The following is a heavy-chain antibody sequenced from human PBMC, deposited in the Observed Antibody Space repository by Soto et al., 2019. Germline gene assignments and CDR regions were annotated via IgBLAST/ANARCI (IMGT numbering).Heavy chain of an antibody. CDR3: AADSEGGITGTTGN. V-gene: IGHV1-58*01. J-gene: IGHJ4*02. CDR1: GFTFTSSA. Sequence: SVKVSCKASGFTFTSSAVQWVRQARGQRLEWIGWIVVGSGNTNYAQKFQERVTITRDMSTSTAYMELSSLRSEDTAVYYCAADSEGGITGTTGNWGQGTLVTVSS. CDR2: IVVGSGNT. D-gene: IGHD1-7*01.